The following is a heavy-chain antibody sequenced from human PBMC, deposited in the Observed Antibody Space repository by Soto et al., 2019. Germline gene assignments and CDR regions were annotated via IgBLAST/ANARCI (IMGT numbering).Heavy chain of an antibody. D-gene: IGHD3-22*01. J-gene: IGHJ5*02. V-gene: IGHV1-69*01. CDR3: ARGGVRISRTYYYDSSGYLSWFDP. Sequence: QVQLVQSGAEVKKPGSSVKVSCKASGGTFSSYAISWVRQAPGQGLEWMGGIIPIFGTANYAQKFQGRVTITADEFTSTAYMELSSLRSEDTAVYYCARGGVRISRTYYYDSSGYLSWFDPWGQGTLVTVSS. CDR2: IIPIFGTA. CDR1: GGTFSSYA.